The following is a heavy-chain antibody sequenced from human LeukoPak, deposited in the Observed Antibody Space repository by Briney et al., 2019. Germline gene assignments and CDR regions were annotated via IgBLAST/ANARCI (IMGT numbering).Heavy chain of an antibody. Sequence: GGSLRLSCAASGFTFSSYAMSWVRQAPGKGLEWVSAISGSGGSTYYADSVKGRFTISRDNSKNTLYLQMNSLRAEDTAVYYCAQAKLRYFDWLPPPYYFDYWGQGTLVTVSS. CDR3: AQAKLRYFDWLPPPYYFDY. J-gene: IGHJ4*02. CDR2: ISGSGGST. V-gene: IGHV3-23*01. CDR1: GFTFSSYA. D-gene: IGHD3-9*01.